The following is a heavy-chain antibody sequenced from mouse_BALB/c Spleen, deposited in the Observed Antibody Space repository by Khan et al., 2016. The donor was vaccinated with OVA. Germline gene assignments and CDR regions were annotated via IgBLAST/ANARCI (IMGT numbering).Heavy chain of an antibody. CDR3: ARGNYYGYYFDY. V-gene: IGHV3-2*02. CDR2: ISYSGVT. J-gene: IGHJ2*01. CDR1: GYSITSGYA. D-gene: IGHD1-1*01. Sequence: EVQLQESGPGLVKPSQSLSLTCTVTGYSITSGYAWNWIRQFPGNKLEWMGYISYSGVTSYTPSLKSRISITRDTAKNQFFLQLNSVTTEDTATYYCARGNYYGYYFDYWAHGTTLPVSS.